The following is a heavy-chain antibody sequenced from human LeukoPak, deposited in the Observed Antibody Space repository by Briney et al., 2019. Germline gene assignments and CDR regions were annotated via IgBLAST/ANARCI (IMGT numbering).Heavy chain of an antibody. D-gene: IGHD6-13*01. V-gene: IGHV4-30-4*01. CDR2: IYYSGST. Sequence: SSETLSLTCTVSGGSISIDDYYWNWFRQPPGKGLEWIGYIYYSGSTYYNPSLKSRVTVSVDTSKNQFSLRLNFVTAADTAVYYCARSEATAGTFSFGYWGQGTLVTVSS. CDR3: ARSEATAGTFSFGY. J-gene: IGHJ4*02. CDR1: GGSISIDDYY.